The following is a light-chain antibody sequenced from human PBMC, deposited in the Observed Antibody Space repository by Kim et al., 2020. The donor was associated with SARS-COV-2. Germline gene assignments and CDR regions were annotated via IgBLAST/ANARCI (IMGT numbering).Light chain of an antibody. V-gene: IGKV1-17*01. CDR3: LQHSTYPIT. CDR1: QDIRND. J-gene: IGKJ5*01. Sequence: ASVEDRVTITCRESQDIRNDLGWYQQNPGRAPKRLIYGASSLQSGVPSRFSGSGSGTEFTLTISSVQPEDFATYFCLQHSTYPITFGQGTRLEIK. CDR2: GAS.